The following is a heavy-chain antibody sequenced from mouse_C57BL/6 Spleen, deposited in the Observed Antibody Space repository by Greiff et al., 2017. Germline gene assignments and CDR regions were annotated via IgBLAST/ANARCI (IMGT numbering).Heavy chain of an antibody. J-gene: IGHJ3*01. CDR3: ARSDSWFAY. V-gene: IGHV1-7*01. Sequence: VQLQQSGAELAKPGASVQLSCKASGYTFTSYWMHWVKQRPGPCLEWIGFINPSSGYTKSNQKVKDKATMTANKSCSTPYMQLTSPTYEDSAVYYCARSDSWFAYWGQGTLVTVSA. CDR1: GYTFTSYW. CDR2: INPSSGYT.